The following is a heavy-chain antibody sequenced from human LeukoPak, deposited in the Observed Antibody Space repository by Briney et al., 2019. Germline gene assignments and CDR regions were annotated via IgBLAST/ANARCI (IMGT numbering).Heavy chain of an antibody. J-gene: IGHJ4*02. D-gene: IGHD2-2*01. CDR2: ILGGAGGT. CDR1: GFTFSSHG. V-gene: IGHV3-23*01. Sequence: GGSLRLSCAASGFTFSSHGMNWVRQAPGKGLEWVSGILGGAGGTYYADSVKGRFIISRDNSKNTLYLQMSSLRAEDTAVYYCAHGTVYQLDYWGRGTLVTVSS. CDR3: AHGTVYQLDY.